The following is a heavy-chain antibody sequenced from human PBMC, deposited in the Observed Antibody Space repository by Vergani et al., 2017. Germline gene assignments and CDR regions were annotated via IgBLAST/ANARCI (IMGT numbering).Heavy chain of an antibody. J-gene: IGHJ4*02. V-gene: IGHV3-23*01. D-gene: IGHD5-12*01. CDR2: ISGCGGST. Sequence: EVQLLESGGGLVQPGGSLRLSCAASGFTFSSYAMSWVRQAPGKGLEWVSAISGCGGSTYYADSVKGRFTISRDNSKNTLYLQMNSLRAEDTAVYYCSRGGYSGYSPFDDWGQGPLVTVSS. CDR3: SRGGYSGYSPFDD. CDR1: GFTFSSYA.